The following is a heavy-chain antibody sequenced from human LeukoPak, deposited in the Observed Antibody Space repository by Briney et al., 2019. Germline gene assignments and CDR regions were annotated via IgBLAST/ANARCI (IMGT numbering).Heavy chain of an antibody. J-gene: IGHJ4*02. V-gene: IGHV3-33*01. Sequence: PGGSLRLSCAASGFTFSSYGMHWVRQAPGKGLEWVAVIWYDGSNKYYADSVKGRFTISIDNSKNTLYLQMNSLRAEDTAVYYCAREGGYYDSSGYWFFDYWGQGTLVTVSS. CDR3: AREGGYYDSSGYWFFDY. CDR1: GFTFSSYG. D-gene: IGHD3-22*01. CDR2: IWYDGSNK.